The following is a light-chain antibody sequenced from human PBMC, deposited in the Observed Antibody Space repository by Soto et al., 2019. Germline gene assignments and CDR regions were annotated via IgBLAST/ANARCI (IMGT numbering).Light chain of an antibody. V-gene: IGKV3-15*01. J-gene: IGKJ1*01. CDR1: ETVATN. CDR3: QQYNSYSTFGPAT. Sequence: PGERATLSCLASETVATNLAWYQQKPGQAPRLLISGASTRAAGISDRFRGSGSGTEFTLTISSLQSDDFATYYCQQYNSYSTFGPATFGQGTKVDIK. CDR2: GAS.